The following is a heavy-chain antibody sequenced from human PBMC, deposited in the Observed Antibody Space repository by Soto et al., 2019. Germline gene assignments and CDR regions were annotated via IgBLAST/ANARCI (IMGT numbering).Heavy chain of an antibody. CDR3: ARRVTSSTGWDY. Sequence: GESLKISCKGSGYMFTNYWIGWVRQMPGKGLEWMGIIHGGDSNTRYSPSFDGQVTISTDKSINTAYPQWSSLKASDTAMYYCARRVTSSTGWDYWGQGTLVTVSS. D-gene: IGHD6-19*01. CDR1: GYMFTNYW. CDR2: IHGGDSNT. J-gene: IGHJ4*02. V-gene: IGHV5-51*01.